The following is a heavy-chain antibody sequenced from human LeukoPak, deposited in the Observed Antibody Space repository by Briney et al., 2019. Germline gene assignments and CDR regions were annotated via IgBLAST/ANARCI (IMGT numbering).Heavy chain of an antibody. D-gene: IGHD2-15*01. V-gene: IGHV1-2*02. CDR2: INPNSGGT. Sequence: EASVKVSCKASGYTFTGDDMHWVRQAPGQGLEWMGWINPNSGGTNYAQKFQGRVTMTRDTSISTAYMELSSLRSEDTAVYYCARGQLCSGGSRYYIGVVDYWGQGTLVTVSS. CDR3: ARGQLCSGGSRYYIGVVDY. J-gene: IGHJ4*02. CDR1: GYTFTGDD.